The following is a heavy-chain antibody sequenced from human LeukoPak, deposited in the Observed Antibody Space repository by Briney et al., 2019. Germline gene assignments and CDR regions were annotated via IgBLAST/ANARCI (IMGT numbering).Heavy chain of an antibody. CDR3: ANRGQQLGEVYFQH. CDR2: IRYDGSNK. D-gene: IGHD6-13*01. V-gene: IGHV3-30*02. J-gene: IGHJ1*01. Sequence: PGGSLRLSCAASGFTFSSYGMHWVRQAPGKGLEWVAFIRYDGSNKYYADSVKGRFTISRDNSKNTLYLQMNSLRAEDTAVYYCANRGQQLGEVYFQHWGQGTLVTVSS. CDR1: GFTFSSYG.